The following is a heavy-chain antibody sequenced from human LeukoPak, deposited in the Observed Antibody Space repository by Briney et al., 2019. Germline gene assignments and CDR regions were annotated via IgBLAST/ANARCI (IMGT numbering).Heavy chain of an antibody. CDR1: GGSFSGYY. V-gene: IGHV4-34*01. D-gene: IGHD6-19*01. CDR2: INHSGST. J-gene: IGHJ4*02. Sequence: PSETLSLTCAVYGGSFSGYYWSWIRQPPGKGLEWIGEINHSGSTNYNPSLKSRVTISVDTSKNQFSLKLSSVTAADTAVYYCARYSSGWLPRSWGQGTLVTVSS. CDR3: ARYSSGWLPRS.